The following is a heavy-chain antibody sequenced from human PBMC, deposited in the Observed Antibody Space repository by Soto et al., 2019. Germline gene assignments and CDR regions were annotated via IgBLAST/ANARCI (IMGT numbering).Heavy chain of an antibody. CDR1: GFTFSSYS. D-gene: IGHD6-19*01. CDR2: ISSSSSYI. V-gene: IGHV3-21*01. CDR3: ARDGVAVAAFYFQH. J-gene: IGHJ1*01. Sequence: GGSLRLSCAASGFTFSSYSMNWVRQAPGKGLEWVSSISSSSSYIYYADSVKGRFTISRDNAKNSLYLQMNSLRAEDTAVYYCARDGVAVAAFYFQHWGQGTLVTVSS.